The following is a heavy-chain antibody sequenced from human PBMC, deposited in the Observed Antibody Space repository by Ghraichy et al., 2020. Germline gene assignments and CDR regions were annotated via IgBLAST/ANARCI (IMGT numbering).Heavy chain of an antibody. CDR3: ARGRGSSSWYGPTLPDFDY. CDR1: GGSFSGYY. Sequence: SETLSLTCAVYGGSFSGYYWSWIRQPPGKGLEWIGEINHSGSTNYNPSLKSRVTISVDTSKNQFSLKLSSVTAADTAVYYCARGRGSSSWYGPTLPDFDYWGQGTLVTVSS. V-gene: IGHV4-34*01. J-gene: IGHJ4*02. CDR2: INHSGST. D-gene: IGHD6-13*01.